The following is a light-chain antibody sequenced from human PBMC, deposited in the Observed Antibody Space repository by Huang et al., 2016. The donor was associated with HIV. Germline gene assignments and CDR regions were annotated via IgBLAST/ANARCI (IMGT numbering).Light chain of an antibody. V-gene: IGKV3-11*01. CDR1: QSVSTY. J-gene: IGKJ4*01. CDR2: GAS. Sequence: EMVLTQSPATLSLSPGERATLSCRASQSVSTYLAWYQQKPGQPPRLLIHGASNRATGIPTRFSGRGSGTDFTLTISSLEPEDFAVYYCHQRGDWPLTFGGGTKVEIK. CDR3: HQRGDWPLT.